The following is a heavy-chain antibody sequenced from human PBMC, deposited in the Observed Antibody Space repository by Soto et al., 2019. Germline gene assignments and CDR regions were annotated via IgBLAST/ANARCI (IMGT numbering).Heavy chain of an antibody. CDR1: GGSISSGDYY. Sequence: SETLSLTCTVSGGSISSGDYYWSWIRQPPGKGLEWIGYIYYSGSTNYNPSLKSRVTISVDTSKNQFSLKLSSVTAADTAVYFCARVTGDYDFDYWGQGTLVTVSS. CDR3: ARVTGDYDFDY. CDR2: IYYSGST. J-gene: IGHJ4*02. V-gene: IGHV4-30-4*01. D-gene: IGHD4-17*01.